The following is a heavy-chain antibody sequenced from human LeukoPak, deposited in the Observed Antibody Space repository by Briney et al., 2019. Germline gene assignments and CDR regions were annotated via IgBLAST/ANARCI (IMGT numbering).Heavy chain of an antibody. CDR2: INSDGSEA. Sequence: GGSLRLSCAASGFTFSNFWMHWVRQAPGKGLLWFSRINSDGSEAVYADSVKGRFTISRDNAKNTVYLQVNSLRVEDTGIYFCARGIPDYSSLAYWGQGALVTVSS. CDR3: ARGIPDYSSLAY. J-gene: IGHJ4*02. CDR1: GFTFSNFW. D-gene: IGHD2-15*01. V-gene: IGHV3-74*01.